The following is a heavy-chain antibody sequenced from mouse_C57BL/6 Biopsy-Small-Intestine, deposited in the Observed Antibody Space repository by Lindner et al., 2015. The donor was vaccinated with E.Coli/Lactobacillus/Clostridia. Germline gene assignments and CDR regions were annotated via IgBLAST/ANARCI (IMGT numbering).Heavy chain of an antibody. D-gene: IGHD4-1*01. Sequence: VQLQESGGGLVKPGGSLKLSCTASGFTFSDYGMHWVRQAPEKGLEWVAYLSSGSSTIYYADIVKGRFTISRDNARNTLYLQMSSLKSEDTAMYYCARLNWDYAMDYWGQGTSVTVAS. CDR2: LSSGSSTI. J-gene: IGHJ4*01. CDR1: GFTFSDYG. CDR3: ARLNWDYAMDY. V-gene: IGHV5-17*03.